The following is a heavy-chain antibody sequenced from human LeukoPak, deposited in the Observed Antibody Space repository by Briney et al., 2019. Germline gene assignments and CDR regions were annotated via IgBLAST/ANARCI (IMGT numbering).Heavy chain of an antibody. Sequence: PSETLSLTCTVSGGSIDSSSYYWGWIRQPPGKGLEWIGEINHSGSTNYNPSLKSRVTISVDTSKNQFSLKLSSVTAADTAVYYCARGGSYPYYYYYYMDVWGKGTTVTVSS. D-gene: IGHD1-26*01. J-gene: IGHJ6*03. CDR3: ARGGSYPYYYYYYMDV. CDR2: INHSGST. CDR1: GGSIDSSSYY. V-gene: IGHV4-39*07.